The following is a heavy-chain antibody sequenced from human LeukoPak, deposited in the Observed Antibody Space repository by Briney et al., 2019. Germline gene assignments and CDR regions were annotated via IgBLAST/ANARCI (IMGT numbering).Heavy chain of an antibody. CDR3: ARGNTMVRGVTNWFDP. J-gene: IGHJ5*02. CDR1: GYTFTSYD. Sequence: ALVKVSCKASGYTFTSYDINWVRQATGQGLEWMGWMNPNSGNTGYAQKFQGRVTMTRNTSMSTAYMELSSLRSEDTAVYYCARGNTMVRGVTNWFDPWGQGTLVTVSS. CDR2: MNPNSGNT. V-gene: IGHV1-8*01. D-gene: IGHD3-10*01.